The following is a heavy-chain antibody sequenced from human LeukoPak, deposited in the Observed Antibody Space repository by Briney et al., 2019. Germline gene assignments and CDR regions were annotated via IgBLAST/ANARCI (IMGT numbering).Heavy chain of an antibody. CDR1: GYTFTDYF. CDR2: ISSDKGET. J-gene: IGHJ5*01. Sequence: ASVKVSCKTSGYTFTDYFIHWVRQAPGQGLEWIGWISSDKGETNYARKFQGRVTMTRDTSISTAYMQVNRLTSDDTAFYYCARDIAPSGAWWLDSWGQGTLITVSS. V-gene: IGHV1-2*02. D-gene: IGHD6-13*01. CDR3: ARDIAPSGAWWLDS.